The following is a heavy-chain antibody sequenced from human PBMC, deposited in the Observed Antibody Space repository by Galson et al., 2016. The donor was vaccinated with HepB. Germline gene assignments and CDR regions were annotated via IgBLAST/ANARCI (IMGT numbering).Heavy chain of an antibody. J-gene: IGHJ3*01. CDR1: GFTFEHYA. CDR2: ISWDSGVT. V-gene: IGHV3-9*01. D-gene: IGHD3-3*01. Sequence: SLRLSCAASGFTFEHYAMHWVRQAPGKGLEWVSAISWDSGVTIYADSVRGRFTISRYNAKNSLYMQMNSLTTEDTSFYYCSKVSGYYSWDTAFDAWGQGTMVTVSS. CDR3: SKVSGYYSWDTAFDA.